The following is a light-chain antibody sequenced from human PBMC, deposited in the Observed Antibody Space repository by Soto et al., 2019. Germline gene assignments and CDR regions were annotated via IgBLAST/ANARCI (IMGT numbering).Light chain of an antibody. V-gene: IGLV1-51*01. CDR2: DND. J-gene: IGLJ2*01. CDR3: GTWDSSLSAGI. CDR1: SSNIGNNY. Sequence: QSVLTPPPSVSAAPGQNVTMSCSGSSSNIGNNYVSWYQQLPGTAPKLLIYDNDKRPSGIPDRFSGSKSGTSATLGITGLQTGDEADYYCGTWDSSLSAGIFGGGTKLTVL.